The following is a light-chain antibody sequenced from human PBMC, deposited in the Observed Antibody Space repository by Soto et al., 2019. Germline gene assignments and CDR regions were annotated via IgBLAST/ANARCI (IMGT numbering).Light chain of an antibody. J-gene: IGLJ1*01. Sequence: QSALTQPASVSGSPRQSITISCTGASSDVGGYTYVSWYQQHPGKAPKLMIYEVNNRPSGVSNRFSGSKSGNTASLTISGLQAEDEADYYRSSYTSSSTLYVFGTGTKLTVL. CDR1: SSDVGGYTY. CDR2: EVN. CDR3: SSYTSSSTLYV. V-gene: IGLV2-14*01.